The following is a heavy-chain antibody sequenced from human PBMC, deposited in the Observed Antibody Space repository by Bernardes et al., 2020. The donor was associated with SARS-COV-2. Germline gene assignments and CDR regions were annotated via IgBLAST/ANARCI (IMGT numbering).Heavy chain of an antibody. D-gene: IGHD2-15*01. CDR2: IYSSGST. Sequence: SLRLSCAASGFTVSSISMTWVRQAPGKGLEWVSIIYSSGSTYSADSVKGRFTISRDNSKNTLYLQMNSLRAEDTAVYYCARDLAGDAFDIWGQGTLVTVSS. J-gene: IGHJ3*02. CDR3: ARDLAGDAFDI. V-gene: IGHV3-53*01. CDR1: GFTVSSIS.